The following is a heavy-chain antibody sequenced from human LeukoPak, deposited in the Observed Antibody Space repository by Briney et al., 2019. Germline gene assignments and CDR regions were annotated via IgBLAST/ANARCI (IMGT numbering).Heavy chain of an antibody. J-gene: IGHJ6*03. CDR3: ARELRGGYHYHYMDV. V-gene: IGHV4-59*01. D-gene: IGHD3-10*01. CDR1: GASIKDYY. CDR2: IYDSGST. Sequence: SETLSLTCSVSGASIKDYYWSWIRQPPGKGLEWIGSIYDSGSTNYNPSLKSRVTISVDTSQNQFSLKLSSVTAADTAVYYCARELRGGYHYHYMDVWGKGTTVTVSS.